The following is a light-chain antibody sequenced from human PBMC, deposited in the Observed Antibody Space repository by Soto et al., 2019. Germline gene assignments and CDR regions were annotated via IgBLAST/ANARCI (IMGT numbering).Light chain of an antibody. CDR2: AAS. Sequence: DIQITQSPSSLSASVGDRVTITCRASQSMSTYLNWYQQKPGKAPKLLIFAASSLQSGVPSRFSGSGSGTYFTLTISSLQPEDFATYYCQQSYSTPRTFGQGTKVDI. J-gene: IGKJ1*01. CDR3: QQSYSTPRT. V-gene: IGKV1-39*01. CDR1: QSMSTY.